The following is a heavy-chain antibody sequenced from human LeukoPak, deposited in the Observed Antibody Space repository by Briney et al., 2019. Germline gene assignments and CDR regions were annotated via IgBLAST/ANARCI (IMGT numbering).Heavy chain of an antibody. CDR2: VYHTGAS. Sequence: SETLSLTCTVSGDSMSGRYWSWIRQPPGKGLEWIGYVYHTGASGYHPSLKSRVAMSLDTSKNQVSLNLRSVTAADTAVYFCTRVVNGGHFDYWGQGTLVTVSS. CDR3: TRVVNGGHFDY. V-gene: IGHV4-59*11. D-gene: IGHD2-8*01. J-gene: IGHJ4*02. CDR1: GDSMSGRY.